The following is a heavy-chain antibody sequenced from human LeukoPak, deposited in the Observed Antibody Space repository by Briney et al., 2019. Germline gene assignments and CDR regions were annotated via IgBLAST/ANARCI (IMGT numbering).Heavy chain of an antibody. D-gene: IGHD4-17*01. V-gene: IGHV3-30*04. Sequence: QPGGSLRLSCAASGFTFSSYAMHWVRQAPGKGLEWVAVVSYDGSNKYYADSVKGRFTISRDNSKNTLYLQMNSLRAEDTAVYYCARGGPYGDPDAFDYWGQGTLVTVSS. J-gene: IGHJ4*02. CDR3: ARGGPYGDPDAFDY. CDR2: VSYDGSNK. CDR1: GFTFSSYA.